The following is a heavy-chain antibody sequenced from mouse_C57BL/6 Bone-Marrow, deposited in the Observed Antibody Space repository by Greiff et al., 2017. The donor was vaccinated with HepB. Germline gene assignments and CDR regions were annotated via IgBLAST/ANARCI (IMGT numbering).Heavy chain of an antibody. CDR2: IRNKANGYTT. Sequence: EVMLVESGGGLVQPGGSLSLSCAASGFTFTDYYMSWVRQPPGKALEWLGFIRNKANGYTTEYSASVKGRFTISRDNSQSILYLQMNALGAEDSATYSCASYIYGGFAYWGQGTLVTVSA. CDR1: GFTFTDYY. V-gene: IGHV7-3*01. D-gene: IGHD1-1*02. CDR3: ASYIYGGFAY. J-gene: IGHJ3*01.